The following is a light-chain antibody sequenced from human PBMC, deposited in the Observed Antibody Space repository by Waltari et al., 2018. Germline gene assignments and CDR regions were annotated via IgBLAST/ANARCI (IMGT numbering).Light chain of an antibody. V-gene: IGKV3-15*01. CDR1: QRVNTN. CDR2: AAS. CDR3: QQYHKWPPGG. Sequence: VVTQSPATLSVSPGKPVTLSCRASQRVNTNLAWYQQKPGQAPKLLIFAASTRAPGIPSRFGGSGSGTEFTLTITSLQVEDVGVYFCQQYHKWPPGGFGGGTKVEIE. J-gene: IGKJ4*01.